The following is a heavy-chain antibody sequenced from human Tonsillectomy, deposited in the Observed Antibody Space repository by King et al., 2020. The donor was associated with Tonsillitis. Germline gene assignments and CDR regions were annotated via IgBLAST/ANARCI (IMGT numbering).Heavy chain of an antibody. Sequence: VQLVESGGGLVKPGGSLRLSCSASGFTFSNYSMNWIRQAPGQGLEWISYISGSGINTNYADSVRGRFTISRDNAMNSLYLQMNSLRAEDTAVYYCARDMGTTMATSFDHWGQGVLVTVSS. CDR3: ARDMGTTMATSFDH. J-gene: IGHJ4*02. D-gene: IGHD4-17*01. V-gene: IGHV3-11*06. CDR1: GFTFSNYS. CDR2: ISGSGINT.